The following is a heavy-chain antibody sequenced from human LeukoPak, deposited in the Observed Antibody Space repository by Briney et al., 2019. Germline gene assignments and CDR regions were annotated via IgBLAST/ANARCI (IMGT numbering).Heavy chain of an antibody. D-gene: IGHD3-10*01. J-gene: IGHJ4*02. Sequence: SETLSLTCTVSGGSVSSGSYYWSWIRQPPGKGLEWIGYIYYSASTNYNPSLKSRVTISVDTSNNQFSLKLSSVTAADTAVYYCARGTIGSYTYWGQGTLVTVSS. CDR1: GGSVSSGSYY. CDR3: ARGTIGSYTY. CDR2: IYYSAST. V-gene: IGHV4-61*01.